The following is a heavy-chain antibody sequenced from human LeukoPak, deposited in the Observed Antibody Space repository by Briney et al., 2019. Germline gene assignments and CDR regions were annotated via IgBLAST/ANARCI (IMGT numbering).Heavy chain of an antibody. V-gene: IGHV4-59*01. CDR2: IYCSGST. Sequence: PSETLSLTCTVSGGSISSYYWSWIRQPPGRGLEWIGYIYCSGSTNYNPSLKSRVTISVDTSKNQFSLKLSSVTAADTAVYYCAREGCSGGSCFFDYWGQGTLVTVSS. D-gene: IGHD2-15*01. CDR3: AREGCSGGSCFFDY. CDR1: GGSISSYY. J-gene: IGHJ4*02.